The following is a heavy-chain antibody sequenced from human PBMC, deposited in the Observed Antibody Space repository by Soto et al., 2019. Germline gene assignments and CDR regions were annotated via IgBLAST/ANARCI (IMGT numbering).Heavy chain of an antibody. Sequence: GGSLRLSCAASGFTFSSYEMNWVRQAPGKGLEWVSYISSSGDAMYYADSVKGRFTISRDNAKNSLCLQMNSLRAEDTAAYYCERGRFEDYYDSSGYLSPGMDVWGQGTTVTVSS. CDR1: GFTFSSYE. J-gene: IGHJ6*02. V-gene: IGHV3-48*03. CDR3: ERGRFEDYYDSSGYLSPGMDV. CDR2: ISSSGDAM. D-gene: IGHD3-22*01.